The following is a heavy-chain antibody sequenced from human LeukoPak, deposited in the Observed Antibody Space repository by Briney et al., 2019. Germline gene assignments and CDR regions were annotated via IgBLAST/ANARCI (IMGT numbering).Heavy chain of an antibody. CDR2: IWNDGSNK. CDR1: GFTFRTYA. Sequence: GGSLRLSCAASGFTFRTYAMHWVRQAPGKGLEWVAVIWNDGSNKYYADSVKGRFTISRDNSKNTLYLQVSSLRAEDTAVYYCAKDQWARGADDAFDIWGQGTMVTVSS. CDR3: AKDQWARGADDAFDI. D-gene: IGHD1-26*01. J-gene: IGHJ3*02. V-gene: IGHV3-33*06.